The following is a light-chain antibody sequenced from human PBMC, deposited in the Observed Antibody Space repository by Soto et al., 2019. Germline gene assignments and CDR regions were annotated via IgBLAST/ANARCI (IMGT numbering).Light chain of an antibody. CDR3: QQYYTTPRT. V-gene: IGKV4-1*01. Sequence: DIVMTQSPDSLTVSLGERATINCKSSQSVFYDSKKKNYLSWYQAKPGQPPKLLFYRASTRASGVPDRFSGSGSGTDFTLTISSLQAEDVALYYCQQYYTTPRTFGQGTKVEI. CDR2: RAS. J-gene: IGKJ1*01. CDR1: QSVFYDSKKKNY.